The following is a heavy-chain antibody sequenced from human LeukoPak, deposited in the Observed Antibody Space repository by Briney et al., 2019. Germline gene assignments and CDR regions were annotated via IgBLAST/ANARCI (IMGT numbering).Heavy chain of an antibody. D-gene: IGHD3-16*01. CDR1: GFTYSSYR. CDR3: AGDTRVGGGDRGDY. V-gene: IGHV3-7*03. Sequence: GGSLRLSCAAAGFTYSSYRMSWVRQAPGKGLEWVASIRQDGSEKYYVDSVKGRFTVSRDNAKNSLYLQMNSLRAEDTAVYYCAGDTRVGGGDRGDYWGQGTLVTVSS. CDR2: IRQDGSEK. J-gene: IGHJ4*02.